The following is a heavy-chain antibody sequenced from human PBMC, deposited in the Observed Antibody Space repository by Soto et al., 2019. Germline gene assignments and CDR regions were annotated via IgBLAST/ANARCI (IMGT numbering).Heavy chain of an antibody. V-gene: IGHV3-21*01. J-gene: IGHJ5*01. CDR1: GFSFSSYT. CDR2: ITNRGTHT. CDR3: ARAHGVAWFDS. D-gene: IGHD2-15*01. Sequence: EVQLVESGGGLVKPGESLRLSCAASGFSFSSYTMNWFRQAPGKVLQWVPSITNRGTHTYSAVSVKGRFTISRDNDKNSLYLQMNNLRAEDTAIYFCARAHGVAWFDSGGLGTLVTVTS.